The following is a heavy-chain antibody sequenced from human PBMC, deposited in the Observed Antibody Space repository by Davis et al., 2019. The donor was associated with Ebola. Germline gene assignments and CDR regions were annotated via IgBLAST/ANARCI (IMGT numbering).Heavy chain of an antibody. CDR1: GGTFSSYA. J-gene: IGHJ4*02. CDR3: ARGGLGYYDSSGYYTNHFDY. D-gene: IGHD3-22*01. Sequence: SVKVSCKASGGTFSSYAISWVRQAPGQGLEWMGGIIPIFGTANYAQKFQGRVTITADESTSTAYMALSSLRSEDTAVYYCARGGLGYYDSSGYYTNHFDYWGQGTLVTVSS. CDR2: IIPIFGTA. V-gene: IGHV1-69*13.